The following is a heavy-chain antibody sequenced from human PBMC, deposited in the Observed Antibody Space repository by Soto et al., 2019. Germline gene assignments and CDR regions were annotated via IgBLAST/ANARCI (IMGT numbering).Heavy chain of an antibody. CDR2: IYHSGST. CDR1: GGSISSSNW. V-gene: IGHV4-4*02. CDR3: ARTPQSYVPPFDP. Sequence: SATLSLTCAVSGGSISSSNWWSWVRQPPGKGLEWIGEIYHSGSTNYNPSLKSRVTISVDKSKNQFSLNLSSVTAADTAVYYCARTPQSYVPPFDPWGQGTLVT. D-gene: IGHD2-2*01. J-gene: IGHJ5*02.